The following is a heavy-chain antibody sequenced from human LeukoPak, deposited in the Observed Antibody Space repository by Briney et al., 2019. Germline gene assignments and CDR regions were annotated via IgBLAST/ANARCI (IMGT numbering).Heavy chain of an antibody. CDR2: IYYSGST. V-gene: IGHV4-59*01. CDR1: GGSISSYY. CDR3: ARCPKGVYYYYMDV. J-gene: IGHJ6*03. Sequence: PSETLSLTCTVSGGSISSYYWSWIRQPPGKGLEWIGYIYYSGSTNYNPSLKSRVTISVDTSKNQFSLKLSSVTAADTAVYYCARCPKGVYYYYMDVWGNGTTVTVSS.